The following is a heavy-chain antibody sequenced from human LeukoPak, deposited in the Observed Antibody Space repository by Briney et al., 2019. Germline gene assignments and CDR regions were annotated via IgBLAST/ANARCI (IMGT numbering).Heavy chain of an antibody. CDR1: GYTFIDYY. CDR2: INPNSGGT. Sequence: ASVKVSYKASGYTFIDYYIHWVRQAPGQGLEWMGRINPNSGGTDYAQNFQGRVTMTRDTSISTAYMELSRLRSDDTAVYYCARDLPSTSNWELDYWGQGTLVTVSS. J-gene: IGHJ4*02. V-gene: IGHV1-2*06. D-gene: IGHD7-27*01. CDR3: ARDLPSTSNWELDY.